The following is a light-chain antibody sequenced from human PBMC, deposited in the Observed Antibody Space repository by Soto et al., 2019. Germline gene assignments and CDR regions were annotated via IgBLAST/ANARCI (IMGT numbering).Light chain of an antibody. CDR2: DAS. J-gene: IGKJ2*01. Sequence: EIVMTQSPATLSVSPGESATLSCRASQSVSSNLAWYQQKPGQTPRLLICDASTRATGIPARLSGSRSGTEFAPAISGLQSEDFAVYYCQQYNNWPPYTFGQGTKLEIK. CDR1: QSVSSN. CDR3: QQYNNWPPYT. V-gene: IGKV3-15*01.